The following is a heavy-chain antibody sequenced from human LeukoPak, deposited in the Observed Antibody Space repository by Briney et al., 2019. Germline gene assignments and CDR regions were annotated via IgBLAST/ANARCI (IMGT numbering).Heavy chain of an antibody. J-gene: IGHJ1*01. CDR2: IYTSGST. V-gene: IGHV4-4*07. Sequence: SETLSLTCTVSGGPISSYYWSWIRQPAGKGLEWIGRIYTSGSTNYNPSLKSRVTMSVDTSKNQFSLKLSSVTAADTAVYYCAGISSYYYDNPSLRYFQHWGQGTLVTVSS. CDR3: AGISSYYYDNPSLRYFQH. CDR1: GGPISSYY. D-gene: IGHD3-22*01.